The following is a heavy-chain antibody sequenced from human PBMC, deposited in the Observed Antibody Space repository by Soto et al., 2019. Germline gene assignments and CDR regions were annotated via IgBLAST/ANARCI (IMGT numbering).Heavy chain of an antibody. CDR3: ARGSTGGYCSGGSCSKRWRFDP. CDR2: INHSGST. J-gene: IGHJ5*02. V-gene: IGHV4-34*01. D-gene: IGHD2-15*01. Sequence: SETLSLSCAVYGGSFSGYYWSWIRQPPGKGLEWIGEINHSGSTNYNPSLKSRVTISVDTSKNQFSLKLSSVTAADTAVYYCARGSTGGYCSGGSCSKRWRFDPWGQGTLVTVSS. CDR1: GGSFSGYY.